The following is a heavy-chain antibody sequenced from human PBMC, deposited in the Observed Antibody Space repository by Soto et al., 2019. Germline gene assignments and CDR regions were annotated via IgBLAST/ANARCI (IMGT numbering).Heavy chain of an antibody. CDR3: ARDQRLTYYDFWSGIRSGMDV. D-gene: IGHD3-3*01. V-gene: IGHV4-61*01. J-gene: IGHJ6*02. CDR2: IYYSGST. Sequence: ASETLSLTCTVSGGSVSSGSYYWSWIRQPPGKGLEWIGYIYYSGSTNYNPSLKSRVTISVDASKNQFSLKLSSVTAADTAVYYCARDQRLTYYDFWSGIRSGMDVWGQGTTVTVSS. CDR1: GGSVSSGSYY.